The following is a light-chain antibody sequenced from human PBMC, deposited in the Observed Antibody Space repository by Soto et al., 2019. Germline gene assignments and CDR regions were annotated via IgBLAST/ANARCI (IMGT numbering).Light chain of an antibody. V-gene: IGLV2-8*01. Sequence: QSALTXPPSASGSPGQSVTISCTGTSSDVGGYNYVSWYQQHPGKAPKLMIYEVSKRPSGVPDRFSGSKSGNTASLTVSGLQAEDEADYYCSSYAGSNYVFGTGTKVTVL. CDR3: SSYAGSNYV. CDR1: SSDVGGYNY. CDR2: EVS. J-gene: IGLJ1*01.